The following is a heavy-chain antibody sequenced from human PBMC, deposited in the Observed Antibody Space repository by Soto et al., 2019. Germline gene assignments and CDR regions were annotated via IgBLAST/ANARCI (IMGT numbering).Heavy chain of an antibody. V-gene: IGHV3-72*01. Sequence: EVQLVESGGGLVQPGGSLRLSCAVSGFTLSDHFMDWVRQAPGKGLEWVGRTKHKVISYATEYAASVKGIFTTPRDDSYTSLYLQMSSLRTEDTAVYYCVAYLTDSVPWGQGTLVTVSS. J-gene: IGHJ5*02. CDR3: VAYLTDSVP. CDR1: GFTLSDHF. D-gene: IGHD2-15*01. CDR2: TKHKVISYAT.